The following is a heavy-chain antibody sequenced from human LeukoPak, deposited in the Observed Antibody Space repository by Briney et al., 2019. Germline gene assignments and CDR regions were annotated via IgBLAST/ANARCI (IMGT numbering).Heavy chain of an antibody. V-gene: IGHV1-3*01. CDR3: ARDLMVRGPMDV. CDR1: GYDFTKYA. Sequence: GASVKVSCKASGYDFTKYAVQWVRQAPGQRLEWMGWIDAGNGRTKYSQDFQGRVTMTRDTSINTAYMELSRLRSDDTAVYYCARDLMVRGPMDVRGKGTTVTVSS. J-gene: IGHJ6*03. D-gene: IGHD3-10*01. CDR2: IDAGNGRT.